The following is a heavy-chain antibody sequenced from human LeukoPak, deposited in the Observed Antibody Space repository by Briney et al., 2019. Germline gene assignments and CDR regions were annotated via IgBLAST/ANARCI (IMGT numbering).Heavy chain of an antibody. CDR1: GCSISSGYY. V-gene: IGHV4-34*01. D-gene: IGHD3-10*01. J-gene: IGHJ5*02. Sequence: SETLSLTCTVSGCSISSGYYWSWIRQPPGKGLEWIGEINHSGSTNYNPSLKSRVTISVDTSKNQFSLKLSSVIAADTAVYYCARLWFGELLEGGNWFDPWGQGTLVTVSS. CDR2: INHSGST. CDR3: ARLWFGELLEGGNWFDP.